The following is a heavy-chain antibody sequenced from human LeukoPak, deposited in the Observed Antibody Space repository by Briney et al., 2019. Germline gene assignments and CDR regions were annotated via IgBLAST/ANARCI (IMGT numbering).Heavy chain of an antibody. CDR2: IYYSGSS. CDR3: ARNRDGYNSFDY. D-gene: IGHD5-24*01. V-gene: IGHV4-31*03. CDR1: GGSINNGGYY. J-gene: IGHJ4*02. Sequence: PSQTLSLTCTVSGGSINNGGYYWSWIRQHPGKGLEWIGYIYYSGSSYYNPSLRSRVTISVDTSKNHFSLKLSSVTAADTAVYYCARNRDGYNSFDYWGQGTLVTVSS.